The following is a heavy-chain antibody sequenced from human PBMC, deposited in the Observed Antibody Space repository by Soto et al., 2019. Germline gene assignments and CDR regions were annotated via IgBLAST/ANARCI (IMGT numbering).Heavy chain of an antibody. Sequence: GASVKVSCKASGGTFSSYAISWARQAPGQGLEWMGGIIPIFGTANYAQKFQGRVTITADESTSTAYMELSSLRSEDTAVYYCAGSLYCSSTSCYKLVHYYYGMDVWGQGTTVTVSS. CDR2: IIPIFGTA. D-gene: IGHD2-2*02. J-gene: IGHJ6*02. V-gene: IGHV1-69*13. CDR3: AGSLYCSSTSCYKLVHYYYGMDV. CDR1: GGTFSSYA.